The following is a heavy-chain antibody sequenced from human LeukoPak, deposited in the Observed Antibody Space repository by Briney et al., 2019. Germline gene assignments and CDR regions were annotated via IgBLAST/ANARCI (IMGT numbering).Heavy chain of an antibody. D-gene: IGHD3-22*01. Sequence: GASVKLSCKASGYTFTIYGISWGREAPGQGLEWMGWISAYSGNTNYAQKLQGRVTMTTDTSTSTAYTELRSLRSDDTAVYYCARDHDSSGYSADYWGQGTLVTVSS. CDR3: ARDHDSSGYSADY. J-gene: IGHJ4*02. V-gene: IGHV1-18*01. CDR1: GYTFTIYG. CDR2: ISAYSGNT.